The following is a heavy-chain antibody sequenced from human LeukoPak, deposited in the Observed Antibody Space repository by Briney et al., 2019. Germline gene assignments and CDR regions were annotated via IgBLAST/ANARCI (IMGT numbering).Heavy chain of an antibody. Sequence: ASVKVSCKASGYTFTSYDINWVRQATGQGLEWMGWMNPNSGNTGYAQKIQGRVTMTRNTSISTAYMELSSLRSEDTAVYYCARARGYSGYALGYWGQGTLVTVSS. D-gene: IGHD5-12*01. V-gene: IGHV1-8*01. CDR1: GYTFTSYD. CDR3: ARARGYSGYALGY. J-gene: IGHJ4*02. CDR2: MNPNSGNT.